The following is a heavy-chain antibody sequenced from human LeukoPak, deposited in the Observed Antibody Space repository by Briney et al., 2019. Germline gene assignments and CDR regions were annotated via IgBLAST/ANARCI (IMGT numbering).Heavy chain of an antibody. CDR2: IYYSGRT. Sequence: SETLSLTCTVSGGSISSSSYYWGWIRQPPGKGLEWIGSIYYSGRTYYNPSLKSRVTISVDTSKNQFSLKLSSVTAADTAVYYCARVLGSSYDYWGQGTLVTVSS. V-gene: IGHV4-39*07. CDR1: GGSISSSSYY. D-gene: IGHD4-11*01. CDR3: ARVLGSSYDY. J-gene: IGHJ4*02.